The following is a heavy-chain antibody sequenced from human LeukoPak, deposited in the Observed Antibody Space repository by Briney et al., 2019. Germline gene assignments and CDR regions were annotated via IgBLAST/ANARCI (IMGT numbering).Heavy chain of an antibody. CDR1: GYSFTNYW. J-gene: IGHJ3*02. D-gene: IGHD2-2*01. V-gene: IGHV5-51*01. CDR2: IYPGDSDT. CDR3: ARRARYCSSTTCWFDAFDI. Sequence: GESLKISCKGSGYSFTNYWIGWVRQMPGKGLEWMGIIYPGDSDTRYSPSFQGQVTISADKSISTAYLQWSSLKASDTAMYYCARRARYCSSTTCWFDAFDIWGQGTMVTVSS.